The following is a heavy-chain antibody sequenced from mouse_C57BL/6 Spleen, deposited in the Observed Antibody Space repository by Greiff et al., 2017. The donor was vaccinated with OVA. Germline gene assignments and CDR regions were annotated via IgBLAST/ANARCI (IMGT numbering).Heavy chain of an antibody. D-gene: IGHD2-3*01. CDR2: ISDGGSYT. CDR1: GFTFSSYA. J-gene: IGHJ3*01. V-gene: IGHV5-4*01. Sequence: EVHLVESGGGLVKPGGSLKLSCAASGFTFSSYAMSWVRQTPEKRLEWVATISDGGSYTYYPDNVKGRFTISRDNAKNNLYLQMSHLKSEDTAMYYCARVGDGYPFAYWGQGTLVTVSA. CDR3: ARVGDGYPFAY.